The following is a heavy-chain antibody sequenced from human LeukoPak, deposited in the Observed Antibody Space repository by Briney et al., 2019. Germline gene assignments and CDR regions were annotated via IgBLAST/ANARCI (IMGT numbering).Heavy chain of an antibody. D-gene: IGHD2-2*01. V-gene: IGHV3-30-3*01. CDR1: GFTFSSNA. CDR2: IAYDGSNM. J-gene: IGHJ4*02. CDR3: ARDTGEVPAAQYYFDC. Sequence: PGRSLRLSCAASGFTFSSNALHWVRQAPGKGLEWVAVIAYDGSNMYYADSVKGRFSISRDNSKNTLYLQMNSLRAEDTAVYYCARDTGEVPAAQYYFDCWGQGTLVTVSS.